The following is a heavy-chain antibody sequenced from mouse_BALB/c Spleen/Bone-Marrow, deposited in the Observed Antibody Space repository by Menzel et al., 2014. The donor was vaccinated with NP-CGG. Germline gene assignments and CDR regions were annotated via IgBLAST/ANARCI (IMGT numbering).Heavy chain of an antibody. CDR2: INPDSSTI. CDR1: GFDFSRFW. D-gene: IGHD1-2*01. CDR3: ARLHFYRPSAY. J-gene: IGHJ3*01. Sequence: EVQREESGGGLVQPGGSLKLSCAASGFDFSRFWMSWVRQAPGKGLEWIGEINPDSSTINYTPSLKDKFIISRDNAKKTMCLRKIKMPSDDTALHYRARLHFYRPSAYWGQGTPVTVST. V-gene: IGHV4-1*02.